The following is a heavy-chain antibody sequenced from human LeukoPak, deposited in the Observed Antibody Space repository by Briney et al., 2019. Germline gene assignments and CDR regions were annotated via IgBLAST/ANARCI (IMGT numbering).Heavy chain of an antibody. V-gene: IGHV1-2*02. D-gene: IGHD2-15*01. J-gene: IGHJ6*03. CDR3: ARADQMRDIYYYYYMDV. CDR1: GYTFTSYY. CDR2: INPNSGGT. Sequence: GASVKVSCKASGYTFTSYYMHWVRQAPGQGLEWMGWINPNSGGTNYAQKFQGRVTMTRDTSISTAYMELSRLRSDDTAVYYCARADQMRDIYYYYYMDVWGKGTTVTVSS.